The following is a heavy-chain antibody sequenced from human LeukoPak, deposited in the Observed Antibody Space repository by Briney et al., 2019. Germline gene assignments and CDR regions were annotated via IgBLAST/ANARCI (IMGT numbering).Heavy chain of an antibody. D-gene: IGHD2-21*02. V-gene: IGHV3-66*04. J-gene: IGHJ3*01. Sequence: AGGSLRLSCTASGFTVSSNDMNWVRQAPGKGLEWVSVIYSGGSTYYADSVKGRFTTSRDISKNTLYLQMNSLRAEDTAVYYCARLLPALAFDFWGQGTVVTVSS. CDR2: IYSGGST. CDR3: ARLLPALAFDF. CDR1: GFTVSSND.